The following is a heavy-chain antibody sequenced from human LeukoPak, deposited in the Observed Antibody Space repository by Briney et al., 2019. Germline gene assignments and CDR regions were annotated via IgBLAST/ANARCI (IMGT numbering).Heavy chain of an antibody. CDR3: ARGQGVLQYYYYGMDV. V-gene: IGHV4-34*01. CDR1: GGSISSYY. Sequence: SETLSLTCTVSGGSISSYYWSWIRQPPGKGLEWIGEINHSGSTNYNPSLKSRVTISVDTSKNQFSLKLSSVAAADTAVYYCARGQGVLQYYYYGMDVWGQGTTVTVSS. D-gene: IGHD2-8*01. CDR2: INHSGST. J-gene: IGHJ6*02.